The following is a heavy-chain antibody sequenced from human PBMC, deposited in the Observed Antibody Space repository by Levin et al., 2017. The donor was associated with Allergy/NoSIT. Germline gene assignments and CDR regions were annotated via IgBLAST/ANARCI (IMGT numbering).Heavy chain of an antibody. CDR1: GGTFSSYA. CDR2: IIPIFGTA. V-gene: IGHV1-69*06. J-gene: IGHJ3*02. CDR3: ARGSSGSYYRADAFDI. D-gene: IGHD3-10*01. Sequence: SVKVSCKASGGTFSSYAISWVRQAPGQGLEWMGGIIPIFGTANYAQKFQGRVTITADKSTSTAYMELSSLRSEDTAVYYCARGSSGSYYRADAFDIWAKGQWSPSLQ.